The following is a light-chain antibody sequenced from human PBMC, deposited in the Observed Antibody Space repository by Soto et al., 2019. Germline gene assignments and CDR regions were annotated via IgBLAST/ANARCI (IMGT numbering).Light chain of an antibody. CDR3: QQSTNWPPSIT. CDR2: DAS. J-gene: IGKJ5*01. Sequence: EIVLTQSPATLSLSPGERATLSCRASQSVSSYLAWYQQKPGQAPRLLISDASNRATGIPARFSGSGSGTDFTLTISSLEPEDFAVYYCQQSTNWPPSITFGQGTRLEIK. V-gene: IGKV3-11*01. CDR1: QSVSSY.